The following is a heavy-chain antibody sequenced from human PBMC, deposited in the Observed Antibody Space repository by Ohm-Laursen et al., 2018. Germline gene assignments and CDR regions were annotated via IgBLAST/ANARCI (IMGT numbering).Heavy chain of an antibody. J-gene: IGHJ4*02. Sequence: SLRLSCAASGFTFSSYAMSWVRQAPGKGLEWVSSISTSGSGTYCANSVKGPFTISRDNTKSTLYLQMDNLRAEDTAVYYCAKGSANLGDYWGQGTLVTVSS. CDR3: AKGSANLGDY. V-gene: IGHV3-23*01. CDR1: GFTFSSYA. CDR2: ISTSGSGT.